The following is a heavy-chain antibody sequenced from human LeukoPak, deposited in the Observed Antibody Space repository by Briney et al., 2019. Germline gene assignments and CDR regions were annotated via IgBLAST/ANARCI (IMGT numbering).Heavy chain of an antibody. V-gene: IGHV3-30*03. CDR2: ISNDGSRK. CDR1: GFTFSRHG. D-gene: IGHD3-22*01. J-gene: IGHJ4*02. Sequence: PGGSLRLSCAPSGFTFSRHGMHWVRQAPGKGLEWVAIISNDGSRKYYAHSVEGRFTISRDNSKNTLYLQMNSLRAEDTAVYYCARDLGYYDSSAFDYWGQGTLVTVSS. CDR3: ARDLGYYDSSAFDY.